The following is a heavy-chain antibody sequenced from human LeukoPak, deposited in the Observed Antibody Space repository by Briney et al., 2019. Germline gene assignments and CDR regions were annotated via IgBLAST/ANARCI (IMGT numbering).Heavy chain of an antibody. D-gene: IGHD5-12*01. J-gene: IGHJ4*02. Sequence: SETLSLTCTVSGGSISSSSYYWGWIRQPPGKGLEWIGSIYYSGSTYYNPSLKSRVTISVDTSKNQFSLKLSSVTAADTAVYYCARAVREWLRFDYWGQGTLVTVSS. CDR3: ARAVREWLRFDY. V-gene: IGHV4-39*07. CDR1: GGSISSSSYY. CDR2: IYYSGST.